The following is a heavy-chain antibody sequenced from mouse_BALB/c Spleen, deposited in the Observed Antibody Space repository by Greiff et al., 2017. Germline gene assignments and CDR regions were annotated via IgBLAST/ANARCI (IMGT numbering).Heavy chain of an antibody. CDR2: IYPGDGDT. V-gene: IGHV1-82*01. J-gene: IGHJ2*01. CDR3: ARTGTDYFDY. Sequence: QVQLKQSGPELVKPGASVKISCKASGYAFSSSWMNWVKQRPGQGLEWIGRIYPGDGDTNYNGKFKGKATLTADKSSSTAYMQLSSLTSVDSAVYFCARTGTDYFDYWGQGTTLTVSS. D-gene: IGHD4-1*01. CDR1: GYAFSSSW.